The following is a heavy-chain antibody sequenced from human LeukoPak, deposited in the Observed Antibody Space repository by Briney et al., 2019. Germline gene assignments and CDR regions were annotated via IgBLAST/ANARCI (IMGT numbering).Heavy chain of an antibody. Sequence: GGSLRLSCAASGFTFSSYGMHWVRQAPGKGLEWVAVISYDGSNKYYADSVKGRFTISRDNSKNTLYLQMNSLRAEDTAVYYCAKEGLGYCSSTSCPRGYYFDYWGQGTLVTVSS. V-gene: IGHV3-30*18. CDR2: ISYDGSNK. CDR3: AKEGLGYCSSTSCPRGYYFDY. J-gene: IGHJ4*02. D-gene: IGHD2-2*01. CDR1: GFTFSSYG.